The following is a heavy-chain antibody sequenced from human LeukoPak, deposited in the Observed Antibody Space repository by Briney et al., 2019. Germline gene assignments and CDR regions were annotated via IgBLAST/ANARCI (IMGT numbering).Heavy chain of an antibody. CDR1: GVSFSSDR. D-gene: IGHD3-10*01. CDR2: ISSSRSYI. Sequence: VGALWLSCADSGVSFSSDRMYWGRDAPGEGLWWGSSISSSRSYIYYADSVKGRFTISRDNAKNSLYLQMNSLRAEDTAVYYCARVEALLWFGELLNGSGMDVWGKGTTVTVSS. CDR3: ARVEALLWFGELLNGSGMDV. J-gene: IGHJ6*04. V-gene: IGHV3-21*01.